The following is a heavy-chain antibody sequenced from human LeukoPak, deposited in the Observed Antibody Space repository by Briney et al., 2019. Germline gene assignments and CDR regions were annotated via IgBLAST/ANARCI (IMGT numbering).Heavy chain of an antibody. CDR3: ARGYMTADY. CDR2: IKQDGSDK. CDR1: GFTFNNYW. D-gene: IGHD2-2*02. V-gene: IGHV3-7*05. Sequence: GGSLRLSCVASGFTFNNYWMSWVRQAPGKELEWVASIKQDGSDKHYVDSVRGRFTISRDNAKNSLYLQMSSLRAGDTAVYYCARGYMTADYWGQGSLVTVSS. J-gene: IGHJ4*02.